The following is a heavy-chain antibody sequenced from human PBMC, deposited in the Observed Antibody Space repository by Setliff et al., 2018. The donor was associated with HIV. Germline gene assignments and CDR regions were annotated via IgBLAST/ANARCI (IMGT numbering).Heavy chain of an antibody. Sequence: PGGSLRLSCAASGFTFSSYGMHWVRQAPGKRPEWVSTLYGSGDSYHADSVKGRLTISRDNSKNTVYLQMNSLRPEDTAVYYLAKEKVKMRGNYDSSTYYALADSWGQGTLVTVSS. CDR2: LYGSGDS. CDR1: GFTFSSYG. J-gene: IGHJ4*02. V-gene: IGHV3-NL1*01. D-gene: IGHD3-22*01. CDR3: AKEKVKMRGNYDSSTYYALADS.